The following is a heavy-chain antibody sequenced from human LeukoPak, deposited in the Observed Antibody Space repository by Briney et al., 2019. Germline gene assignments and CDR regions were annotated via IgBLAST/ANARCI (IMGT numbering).Heavy chain of an antibody. Sequence: GSLRLSCVASGLTVSNHWMSWVRQAPGKGLEWVANIKQERGQEYYVDSVKGRFTISKDSAKNSLYLQMNSLRVEDTAMYYCASLDTAKQPLANHWGQGTLVTVSS. V-gene: IGHV3-7*03. D-gene: IGHD5-18*01. J-gene: IGHJ5*02. CDR2: IKQERGQE. CDR3: ASLDTAKQPLANH. CDR1: GLTVSNHW.